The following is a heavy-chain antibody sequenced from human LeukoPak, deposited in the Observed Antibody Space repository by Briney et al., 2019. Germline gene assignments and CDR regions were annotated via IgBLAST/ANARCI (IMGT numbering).Heavy chain of an antibody. V-gene: IGHV4-39*07. Sequence: SETLSRTCTISGGSMSVGRSYWGWVRQPPGKGLEWIASIYYDGTTYYYPSLKSRVTISMDSSKNHFSLEVESVTAADTAMYYCGTGGGIAVSHVWGQGIMVAVST. J-gene: IGHJ4*02. D-gene: IGHD6-19*01. CDR1: GGSMSVGRSY. CDR2: IYYDGTT. CDR3: GTGGGIAVSHV.